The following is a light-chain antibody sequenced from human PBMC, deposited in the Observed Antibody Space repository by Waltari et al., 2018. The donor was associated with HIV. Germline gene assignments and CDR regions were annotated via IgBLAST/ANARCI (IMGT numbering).Light chain of an antibody. CDR2: KVS. CDR1: QSLVYSDGDTY. J-gene: IGKJ2*01. CDR3: MQGTHWPYT. Sequence: DVVLTQSPLSLAVPLGQPASISCKSRQSLVYSDGDTYFNWFQQIPGQSPRRLIYKVSKRDSGVPDRVTGSGSGTDFTLKISRVEAEDVGTYYCMQGTHWPYTFGQGTMLEI. V-gene: IGKV2-30*01.